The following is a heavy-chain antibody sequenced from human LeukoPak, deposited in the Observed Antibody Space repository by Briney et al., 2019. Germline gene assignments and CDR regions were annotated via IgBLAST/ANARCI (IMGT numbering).Heavy chain of an antibody. CDR1: GFTFSSYG. Sequence: PGRSLRLSCAASGFTFSSYGMHWVRQAPGKGLEWVAVISYDGSNKYYADSVKGRLTISRDNSKNTLYLQMNSLRAEDTAVYYCAKDLTDYYGSGSYYNYFDYWGQGTLVTVSS. V-gene: IGHV3-30*18. J-gene: IGHJ4*02. CDR2: ISYDGSNK. CDR3: AKDLTDYYGSGSYYNYFDY. D-gene: IGHD3-10*01.